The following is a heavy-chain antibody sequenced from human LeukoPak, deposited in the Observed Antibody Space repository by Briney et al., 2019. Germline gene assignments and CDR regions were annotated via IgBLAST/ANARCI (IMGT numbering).Heavy chain of an antibody. J-gene: IGHJ4*02. CDR1: GGTFIRYA. V-gene: IGHV1-69*05. D-gene: IGHD2-15*01. Sequence: SVKVSCKASGGTFIRYAITGVGQARGQGGEWMGRIIPIFGRTKYAQKFQGGVTIKTEEYTRTTYMDLSSLRSEDTAVYYCAREDCSGGSSYYGGPCDYWGQGTLVTVSS. CDR3: AREDCSGGSSYYGGPCDY. CDR2: IIPIFGRT.